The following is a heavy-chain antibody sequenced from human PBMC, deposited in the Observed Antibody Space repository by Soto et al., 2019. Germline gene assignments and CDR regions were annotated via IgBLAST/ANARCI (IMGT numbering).Heavy chain of an antibody. CDR1: GFTFSSYA. D-gene: IGHD4-17*01. Sequence: EVQLLESGGGLVQPGGSLRLSCAASGFTFSSYAMSWVRQAPGKGLEWVSAISGSGGSTYYADSVKGRFTISRDNSKNTLYLQMNSLRAEGTAVYYCAKRYGDYGGPFDYWGQGTLVTVSS. CDR3: AKRYGDYGGPFDY. CDR2: ISGSGGST. V-gene: IGHV3-23*01. J-gene: IGHJ4*02.